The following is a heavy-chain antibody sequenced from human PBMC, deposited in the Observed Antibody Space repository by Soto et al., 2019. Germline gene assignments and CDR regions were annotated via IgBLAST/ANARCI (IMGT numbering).Heavy chain of an antibody. D-gene: IGHD3-3*01. CDR3: ARNIWSGYYGYYFDY. Sequence: QVQLQESGPGLVKPSQTLSLTCTVSGGSISSGGYYWSWIRQHPGKGLEWIGYTYYSGSTYYNPSLKSRITISVDPPKNQFSLKLSSVTAADTAVYYCARNIWSGYYGYYFDYWGQGTLVTVSS. CDR1: GGSISSGGYY. V-gene: IGHV4-31*03. CDR2: TYYSGST. J-gene: IGHJ4*02.